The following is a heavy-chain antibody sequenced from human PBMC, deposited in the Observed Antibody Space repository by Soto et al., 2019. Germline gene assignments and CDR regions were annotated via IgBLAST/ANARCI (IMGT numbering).Heavy chain of an antibody. D-gene: IGHD6-13*01. V-gene: IGHV1-3*04. CDR2: INTANDNT. J-gene: IGHJ4*02. CDR3: ASGSSWSYFDY. CDR1: GYTFTSYA. Sequence: QVQLVQSGAEVKKPGASVKVSCRASGYTFTSYAIHWVRQAPGQRPEWMGWINTANDNTKYSQKFQGRVTITRDTSASIVYMDLRSLRSEDTAVYYGASGSSWSYFDYWGQGTLVTVSS.